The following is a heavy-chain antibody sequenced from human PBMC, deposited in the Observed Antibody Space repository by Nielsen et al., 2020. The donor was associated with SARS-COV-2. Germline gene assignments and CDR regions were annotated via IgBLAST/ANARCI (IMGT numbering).Heavy chain of an antibody. J-gene: IGHJ3*02. Sequence: GGSLRLSCAASGFTFSDYYMSWIRQAPGKGLEWVSYISSSGSTIYYADSVKGRFTISRDNAKNSLYLQMNSLRAEDTAVYYCARDRGYYGSGSYYSGAFDIWGQGTMVTVSS. CDR1: GFTFSDYY. CDR2: ISSSGSTI. V-gene: IGHV3-11*04. CDR3: ARDRGYYGSGSYYSGAFDI. D-gene: IGHD3-10*01.